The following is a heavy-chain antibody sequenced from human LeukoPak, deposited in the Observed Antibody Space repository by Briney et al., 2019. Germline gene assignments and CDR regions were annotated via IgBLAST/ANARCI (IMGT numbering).Heavy chain of an antibody. V-gene: IGHV4-59*12. D-gene: IGHD2-2*01. J-gene: IGHJ6*02. Sequence: PSETLSLTCTVSGDSISSYYWSWIRQPPGKGLEWIGYIYHSGSTKYNPSLKSRLTISVDTSKNQFSLKLSSVTAADTAVYYCARGPERILGKYCSSTSCGYYYYYGMDVWGQGTTVTVSS. CDR2: IYHSGST. CDR1: GDSISSYY. CDR3: ARGPERILGKYCSSTSCGYYYYYGMDV.